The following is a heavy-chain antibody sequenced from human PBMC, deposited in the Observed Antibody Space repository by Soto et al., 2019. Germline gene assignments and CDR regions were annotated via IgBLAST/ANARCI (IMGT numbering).Heavy chain of an antibody. V-gene: IGHV3-23*01. D-gene: IGHD6-19*01. CDR3: EKEFDSYRSGRYGMDV. Sequence: MSWVRPAPLKWLECVSTISSGGDNTYSADSVKGRFTISRENSKNTLYLQMNSLRAEDTAVYYCEKEFDSYRSGRYGMDVWGQGTTVTVSS. CDR2: ISSGGDNT. J-gene: IGHJ6*02.